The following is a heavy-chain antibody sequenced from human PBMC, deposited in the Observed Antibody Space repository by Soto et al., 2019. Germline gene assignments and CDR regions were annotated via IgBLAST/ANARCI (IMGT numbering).Heavy chain of an antibody. J-gene: IGHJ3*02. CDR2: IYPGDSDT. D-gene: IGHD3-22*01. CDR3: ARYYDSSGYYQEIDAFDI. Sequence: PGESLKISCKGSVYSFTNYWIGWLRQMPGKGLEWMGIIYPGDSDTRYSPSFQGQVTISADKSISTAYLQWSSLKASDTAMYYCARYYDSSGYYQEIDAFDIWGQGTMVTVSS. V-gene: IGHV5-51*01. CDR1: VYSFTNYW.